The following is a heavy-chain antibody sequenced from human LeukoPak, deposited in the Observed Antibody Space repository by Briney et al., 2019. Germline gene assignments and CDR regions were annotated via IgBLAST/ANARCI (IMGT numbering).Heavy chain of an antibody. D-gene: IGHD3-9*01. V-gene: IGHV1-18*01. Sequence: GASVKVSCKASGYTFTSYGISWVRQAPGQGLEWIGWISAYNGNTNYAQKLQGRVTMTTDTSTSTAYMELRSLRSDDTAVYYCASYDILTGYEYFQHWGQGTLVTVSS. CDR1: GYTFTSYG. J-gene: IGHJ1*01. CDR3: ASYDILTGYEYFQH. CDR2: ISAYNGNT.